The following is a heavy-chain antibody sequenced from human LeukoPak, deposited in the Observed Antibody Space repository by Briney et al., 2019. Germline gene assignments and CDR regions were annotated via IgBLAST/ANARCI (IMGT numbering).Heavy chain of an antibody. V-gene: IGHV3-30*18. D-gene: IGHD2-2*01. CDR1: GFSLSNYA. CDR3: AKDQKWGPADYYFDC. J-gene: IGHJ4*02. CDR2: ISTDGKDK. Sequence: GGSLRLSCAASGFSLSNYAMHWVRQAPGKGLEWVTVISTDGKDKKYADSVKGRFAISRDNSKNTLDLQMNSLRVEDTAVYYCAKDQKWGPADYYFDCWGQGTLVTVSS.